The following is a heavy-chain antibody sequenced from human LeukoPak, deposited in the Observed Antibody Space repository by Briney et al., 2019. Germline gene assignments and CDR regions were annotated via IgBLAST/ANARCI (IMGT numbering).Heavy chain of an antibody. CDR1: GFTFSNFV. Sequence: QTGGSLRLSCAASGFTFSNFVMNWVRQAPGKGLQWVSTIGAGGVNTFYADSVKGRFTIPRDDSQNTLYLQLNSLRAEDTAFYYCAKGDTVFRGGPDYWGQGTLVTVSS. V-gene: IGHV3-23*01. J-gene: IGHJ4*02. CDR3: AKGDTVFRGGPDY. D-gene: IGHD3-10*01. CDR2: IGAGGVNT.